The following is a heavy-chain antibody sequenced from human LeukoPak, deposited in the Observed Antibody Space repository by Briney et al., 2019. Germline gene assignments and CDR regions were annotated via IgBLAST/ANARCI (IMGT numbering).Heavy chain of an antibody. CDR1: GYTFTGYY. CDR3: ARAANVLVVPAVSKLPLDY. Sequence: ASVKVSCKASGYTFTGYYMHWVRQAPGQGLEWMGWINPNSGGTNYAQKFQGRVTMTRDTSISTAYMELSRLRSDDTAVYYCARAANVLVVPAVSKLPLDYWGQGTLVTVSS. D-gene: IGHD2-2*01. CDR2: INPNSGGT. V-gene: IGHV1-2*02. J-gene: IGHJ4*02.